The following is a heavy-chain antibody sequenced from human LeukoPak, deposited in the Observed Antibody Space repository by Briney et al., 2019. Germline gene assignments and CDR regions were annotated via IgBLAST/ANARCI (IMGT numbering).Heavy chain of an antibody. CDR1: GYSISSGYY. Sequence: PSETLSLTCTVSGYSISSGYYWGWIRQPPGKGLEWIGSIYHSGSTYYNPSLKSRVTISVDTSKNQFSLKLSSVTAADTAAYYCARHLQYSFYYYMDVWGNGTTVTVSS. CDR3: ARHLQYSFYYYMDV. V-gene: IGHV4-38-2*02. J-gene: IGHJ6*03. CDR2: IYHSGST. D-gene: IGHD3-3*02.